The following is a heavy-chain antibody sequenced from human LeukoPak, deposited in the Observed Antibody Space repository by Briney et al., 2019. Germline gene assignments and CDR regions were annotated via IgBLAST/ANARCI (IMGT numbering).Heavy chain of an antibody. D-gene: IGHD3-9*01. CDR2: IYYSGST. Sequence: SQTLSLTCTVSGGSISSGDYYWNWIRQPRGKGLEWIGFIYYSGSTNYNPSLQSRLTILVDTPKNQFSLRLSSVTAADTAVYYCARAPIGSYYDILTGYYRAGAFDYWGQGTLVTVSS. V-gene: IGHV4-30-4*01. J-gene: IGHJ4*02. CDR1: GGSISSGDYY. CDR3: ARAPIGSYYDILTGYYRAGAFDY.